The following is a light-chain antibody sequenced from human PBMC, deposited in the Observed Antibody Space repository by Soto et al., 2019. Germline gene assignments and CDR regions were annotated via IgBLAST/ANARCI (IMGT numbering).Light chain of an antibody. CDR1: SSDIGGYNY. V-gene: IGLV2-14*01. Sequence: QSALTQPASVSGSPGQSITFSCTGTSSDIGGYNYVSWYQQHPGKAPKLMIYEVSKRPSGVSNRFSGSKSVNTASLTISGLQADDEADYYCSSYTSSSPYVFGTGTKVTVL. CDR2: EVS. CDR3: SSYTSSSPYV. J-gene: IGLJ1*01.